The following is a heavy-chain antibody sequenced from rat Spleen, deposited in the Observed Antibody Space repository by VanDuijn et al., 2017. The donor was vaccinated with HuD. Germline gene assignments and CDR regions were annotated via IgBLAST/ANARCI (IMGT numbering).Heavy chain of an antibody. Sequence: EVQLVESDGGLVQPGRSLKLSCAASGFIFSDHYVAWVRQTPTEGLEWVATINYDGRSTFYRDSVRDRFTISRDNGKSILYLQMDSLKSEDTATYYCARHGRGVTARYYVFDVWGQGASVTVSS. CDR2: INYDGRST. V-gene: IGHV5-29*01. CDR3: ARHGRGVTARYYVFDV. CDR1: GFIFSDHY. J-gene: IGHJ4*01. D-gene: IGHD4-3*01.